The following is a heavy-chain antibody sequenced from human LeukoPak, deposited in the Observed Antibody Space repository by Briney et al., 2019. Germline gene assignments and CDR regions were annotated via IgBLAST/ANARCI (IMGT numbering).Heavy chain of an antibody. CDR2: IYTSGST. CDR3: ARDDPLYYDFWSDYWEP. CDR1: GGSISSGSYY. Sequence: PSQTLSLTCTVSGGSISSGSYYWSWIRQPAGKGLEWIGRIYTSGSTNYNPSLKSRVTISVDTSKNQFSLKLSSVTAADTAVYYCARDDPLYYDFWSDYWEPWGQGTLVTVSS. J-gene: IGHJ5*02. V-gene: IGHV4-61*02. D-gene: IGHD3-3*01.